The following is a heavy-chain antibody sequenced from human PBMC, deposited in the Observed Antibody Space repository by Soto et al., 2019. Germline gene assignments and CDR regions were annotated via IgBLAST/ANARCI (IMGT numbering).Heavy chain of an antibody. CDR2: IIPIFGTA. CDR3: ARDRIAVAGTVTDWFDP. CDR1: GDTFSSYA. Sequence: SVKVSCKASGDTFSSYAISWVRQAPGQGLEWMGGIIPIFGTANYAQKFQGRVTITADESTSTAYMELSSLRSEDTAVYYCARDRIAVAGTVTDWFDPWGQGTLVTVSS. J-gene: IGHJ5*02. V-gene: IGHV1-69*13. D-gene: IGHD6-19*01.